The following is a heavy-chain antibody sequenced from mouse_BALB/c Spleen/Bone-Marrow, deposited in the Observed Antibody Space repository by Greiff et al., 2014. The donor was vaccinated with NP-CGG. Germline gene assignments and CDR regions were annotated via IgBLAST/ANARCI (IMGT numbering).Heavy chain of an antibody. D-gene: IGHD2-14*01. Sequence: EDFLEWIGEILPGSDSTNYNEKFKGKATFTADTSSNTAYMQLSSLTSEDSAVYYCARGDRYDVRFDYWGQGTTLTVSS. V-gene: IGHV1-9*01. CDR2: ILPGSDST. CDR3: ARGDRYDVRFDY. J-gene: IGHJ2*01.